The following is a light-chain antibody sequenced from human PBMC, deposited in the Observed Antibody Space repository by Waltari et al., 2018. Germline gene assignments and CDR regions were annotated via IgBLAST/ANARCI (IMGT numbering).Light chain of an antibody. Sequence: EILLTQSPATLSVSPGEGATLSCRASRRVSFKLAWYQQKPGQAPRLLIYGASTRATGVPARFSGGGSGTEFTLTITRLQSEDFSVYYCQQYNNWPLTFGGGTKVEIK. CDR1: RRVSFK. CDR2: GAS. J-gene: IGKJ4*01. CDR3: QQYNNWPLT. V-gene: IGKV3-15*01.